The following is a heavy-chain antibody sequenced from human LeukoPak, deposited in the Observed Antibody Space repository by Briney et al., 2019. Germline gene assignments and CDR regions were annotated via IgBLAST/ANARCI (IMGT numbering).Heavy chain of an antibody. J-gene: IGHJ6*03. V-gene: IGHV3-74*01. CDR2: INSDGSST. CDR3: ARVIAGRHFDWLLYPSPDYYYYYMDV. D-gene: IGHD3-9*01. Sequence: GGSLRLSCAASGFTFSSYSMNWVRQAPGKGLVWVSRINSDGSSTSYADSVRGRFTISRDNAKNTLYLQMNSLRAEDTAVYYCARVIAGRHFDWLLYPSPDYYYYYMDVWGKGTTVTISS. CDR1: GFTFSSYS.